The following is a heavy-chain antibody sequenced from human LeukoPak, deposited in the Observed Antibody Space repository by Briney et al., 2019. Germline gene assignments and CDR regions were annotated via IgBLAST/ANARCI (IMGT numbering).Heavy chain of an antibody. CDR2: ISSTSAYI. D-gene: IGHD4-11*01. CDR3: TRLALRTTVPD. CDR1: GFALRSYT. V-gene: IGHV3-21*01. Sequence: GGSLRLSCAASGFALRSYTVTWVRQAPGKGLEWVSSISSTSAYIYYAESVKGRFSISRDNVDNVVHLQMSSLTNEDTAVYYCTRLALRTTVPDWGQGTLVTVSS. J-gene: IGHJ4*02.